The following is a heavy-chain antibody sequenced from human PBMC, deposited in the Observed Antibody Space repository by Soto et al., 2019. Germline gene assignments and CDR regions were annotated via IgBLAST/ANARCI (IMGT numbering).Heavy chain of an antibody. CDR2: IYYSGST. D-gene: IGHD3-9*01. CDR3: ARTYYDVLTGFYVDY. V-gene: IGHV4-59*01. Sequence: QVQLQESGPGLVMPSETLSLTCTVSGASISRYYWSWIRQPPGKGLEWIGYIYYSGSTNYNPSLKSRVTISVDTSKTQFSLKLSSVTAADTAVYYCARTYYDVLTGFYVDYWGQGTLVTVSS. J-gene: IGHJ4*02. CDR1: GASISRYY.